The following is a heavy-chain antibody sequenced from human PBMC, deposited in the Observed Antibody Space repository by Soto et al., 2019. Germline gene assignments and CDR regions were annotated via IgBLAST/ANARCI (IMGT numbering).Heavy chain of an antibody. CDR3: ARDREYYYDSSGNYYYHYGLDV. D-gene: IGHD3-22*01. Sequence: QVQLVESGAEVKKPGASVKVSCKASGYTFTDYGIIWVRQAPGQGLEWMGWISGYNGNTKYAQKFQGRVTMTTDTPTNTAYMELRRLRADDTAVYYCARDREYYYDSSGNYYYHYGLDVWGQGTKVTVS. CDR1: GYTFTDYG. CDR2: ISGYNGNT. J-gene: IGHJ6*02. V-gene: IGHV1-18*04.